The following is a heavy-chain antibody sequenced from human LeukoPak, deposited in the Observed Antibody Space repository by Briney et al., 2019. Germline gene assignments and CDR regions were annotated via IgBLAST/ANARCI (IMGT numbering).Heavy chain of an antibody. V-gene: IGHV4-4*02. CDR1: GGSISSSYW. Sequence: SETLSLTCAVSGGSISSSYWWSWVRQPPGKGLEWIGDIYHSGSTNYNPSLRSRVTISVDTSKNQFSLKLSSVTAADTAVYYCARWGWAYSYGSKERRKDWFDPWGQGTLVTVSS. J-gene: IGHJ5*02. CDR2: IYHSGST. CDR3: ARWGWAYSYGSKERRKDWFDP. D-gene: IGHD5-18*01.